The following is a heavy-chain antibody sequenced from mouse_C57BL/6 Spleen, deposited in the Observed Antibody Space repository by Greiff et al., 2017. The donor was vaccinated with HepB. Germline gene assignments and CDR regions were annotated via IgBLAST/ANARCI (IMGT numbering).Heavy chain of an antibody. D-gene: IGHD1-1*01. CDR2: IYPGDGDT. CDR1: GYAFSSSW. Sequence: VQLQQSGPELVKPGASVKISCKASGYAFSSSWMNWVKQRPGKGLEWIGRIYPGDGDTNYNGKFKGKATLTADKSSSTAYMQLSSLTSEDSAVYFCARWITTVVGGGYFDVWGTGTTVTVSS. CDR3: ARWITTVVGGGYFDV. V-gene: IGHV1-82*01. J-gene: IGHJ1*03.